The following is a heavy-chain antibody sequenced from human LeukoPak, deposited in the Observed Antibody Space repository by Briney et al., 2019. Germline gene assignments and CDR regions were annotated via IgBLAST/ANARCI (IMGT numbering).Heavy chain of an antibody. V-gene: IGHV4-34*01. Sequence: SETLSLTCAVYGGSFSGYYWSWIRQPPGNGLEWIGEINHSGSTNYNPSLKSRVTISVDTSKNQFSLKLSSVTAADTAVYYCARVVDTAMVTNHDAFDIWGQGTMVTVSS. J-gene: IGHJ3*02. CDR1: GGSFSGYY. CDR3: ARVVDTAMVTNHDAFDI. D-gene: IGHD5-18*01. CDR2: INHSGST.